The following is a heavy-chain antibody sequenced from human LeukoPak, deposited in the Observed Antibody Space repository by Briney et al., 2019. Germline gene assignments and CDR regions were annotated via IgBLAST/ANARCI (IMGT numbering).Heavy chain of an antibody. V-gene: IGHV3-30*18. CDR1: GFIFSSYG. J-gene: IGHJ3*02. CDR2: ISYDGSNK. D-gene: IGHD2-15*01. CDR3: AKDNGSCSGSSSSLDAFDI. Sequence: EGSLRLSCAASGFIFSSYGMHWVRQAPGKGLEWVAGISYDGSNKYYAESVKGRVTISRDNSKNTLYLQMNSLRAEDTAAYYCAKDNGSCSGSSSSLDAFDIWGQGTMVTVSS.